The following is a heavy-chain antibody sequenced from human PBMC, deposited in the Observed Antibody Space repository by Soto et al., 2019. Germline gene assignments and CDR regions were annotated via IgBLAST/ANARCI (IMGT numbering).Heavy chain of an antibody. Sequence: GGSMRLSCAASGVTCVDYAMHWVRQAPGKGLEWVSGISWNGGNIGYADSVKGRFTISRDNAKNSLFLQMNSLRADDTALYFCAKDIYSCSSGQDYWGQGTPVTVSS. V-gene: IGHV3-9*01. D-gene: IGHD6-6*01. CDR3: AKDIYSCSSGQDY. CDR1: GVTCVDYA. J-gene: IGHJ4*02. CDR2: ISWNGGNI.